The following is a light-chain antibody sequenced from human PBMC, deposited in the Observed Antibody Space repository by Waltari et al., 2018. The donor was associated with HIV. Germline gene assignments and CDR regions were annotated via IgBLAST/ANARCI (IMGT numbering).Light chain of an antibody. CDR3: QRYGNSPFT. CDR2: GAS. Sequence: EIVLTQSPGTLSLSPGERATLSCRASQRVSNNYLAWYQQKPGQAPMLLIYGASSRATGIPDRFSGSGSGTDFTLTVSRLEPEDFAVYYCQRYGNSPFTFGGGTRVEIK. CDR1: QRVSNNY. J-gene: IGKJ4*01. V-gene: IGKV3-20*01.